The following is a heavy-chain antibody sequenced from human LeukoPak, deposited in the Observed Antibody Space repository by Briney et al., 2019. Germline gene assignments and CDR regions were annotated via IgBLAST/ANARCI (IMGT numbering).Heavy chain of an antibody. CDR3: AKDRIGGSRGDFAX. D-gene: IGHD3-16*01. Sequence: GGSLRLSCAAPRFTFSSYAMSWVRQAPGKGLEWVSSTSGSGGSTYYADSVKGRFTISRDNSKNPLYLQMNSLRAEDTAVYYCAKDRIGGSRGDFAXWXQGTLLTVSS. J-gene: IGHJ4*02. CDR1: RFTFSSYA. CDR2: TSGSGGST. V-gene: IGHV3-23*01.